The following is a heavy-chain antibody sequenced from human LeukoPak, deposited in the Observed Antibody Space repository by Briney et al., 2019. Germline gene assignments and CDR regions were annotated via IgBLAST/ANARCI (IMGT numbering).Heavy chain of an antibody. V-gene: IGHV1-69*06. CDR1: GYTFASYG. Sequence: PEASVKVSCKASGYTFASYGINWVRQATGQGLEWMGGIIPIFGTANYAQKFQGRVTITADKSTSTAYMELSSLRSEDTAVYYCARQGQLYDPFDYWGQGTLVTVSS. CDR3: ARQGQLYDPFDY. CDR2: IIPIFGTA. D-gene: IGHD2-2*01. J-gene: IGHJ4*02.